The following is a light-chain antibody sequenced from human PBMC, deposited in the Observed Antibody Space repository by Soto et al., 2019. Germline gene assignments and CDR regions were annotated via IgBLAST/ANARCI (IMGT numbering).Light chain of an antibody. CDR2: EVS. V-gene: IGLV2-14*01. Sequence: QSALTQPASVSGSPGQSITISCTGTSSDVGGYDFVSWYQQHPGKVPKLMIYEVSNRPSGVSNRFSGSKSGNTASLTISGLQAEDEADYYCCSCAGSVLFGGGTK. CDR3: CSCAGSVL. CDR1: SSDVGGYDF. J-gene: IGLJ2*01.